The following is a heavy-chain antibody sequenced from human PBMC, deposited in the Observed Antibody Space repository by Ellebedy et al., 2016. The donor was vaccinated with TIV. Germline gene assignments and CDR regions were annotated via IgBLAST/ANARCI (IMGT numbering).Heavy chain of an antibody. CDR1: GFNFRSYW. V-gene: IGHV3-7*01. CDR3: AGRASYGDYAVQVNPWFDP. J-gene: IGHJ5*02. Sequence: GGSLRLSCAASGFNFRSYWMTWVRQAPGKGLEWVAKIRQEGDEIYYVESVKGRVTISRDNAKNSLFLQMNSLRVEDTAVYYCAGRASYGDYAVQVNPWFDPWGQGTLVTVSS. D-gene: IGHD4-17*01. CDR2: IRQEGDEI.